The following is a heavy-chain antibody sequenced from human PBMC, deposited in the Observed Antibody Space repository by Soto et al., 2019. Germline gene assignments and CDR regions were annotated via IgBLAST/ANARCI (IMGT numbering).Heavy chain of an antibody. CDR3: ARGYCSSTSCYTGGNWFDP. J-gene: IGHJ5*02. D-gene: IGHD2-2*02. CDR1: GGSISSGGYY. CDR2: IYYSGST. V-gene: IGHV4-31*03. Sequence: SETLSLTCTVSGGSISSGGYYWSWIRQHPGKGLEWIGCIYYSGSTYYNPSLKSRVTISVDTSKNQFSLKLSSVTAADTAVYYCARGYCSSTSCYTGGNWFDPWGQGTLVTVSS.